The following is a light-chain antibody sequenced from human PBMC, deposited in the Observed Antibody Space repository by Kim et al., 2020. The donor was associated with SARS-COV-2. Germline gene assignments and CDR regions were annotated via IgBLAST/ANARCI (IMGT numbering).Light chain of an antibody. CDR1: NIGSTS. J-gene: IGLJ3*02. Sequence: SYELTQPPSVAVAPGETARITCGGNNIGSTSVHWYQQKPGQAPVLVIYYDSDRPSGIPERFSGSNSGNTATLTISRVEAGDEADYFCQVWDRDTDHPGVF. V-gene: IGLV3-21*04. CDR2: YDS. CDR3: QVWDRDTDHPGV.